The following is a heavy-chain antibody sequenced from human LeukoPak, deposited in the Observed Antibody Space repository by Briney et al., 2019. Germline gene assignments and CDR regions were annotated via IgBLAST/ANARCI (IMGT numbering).Heavy chain of an antibody. CDR3: AKSREEIRGLDAFDI. CDR1: GGSFSGYY. J-gene: IGHJ3*02. V-gene: IGHV4-34*01. D-gene: IGHD5-24*01. Sequence: SETLSLTCAVYGGSFSGYYWSWIRQPPGKGLEWIGEINHSGSTNYNPSLKSRVTISVDTSKNQFSLKLSSVTAADTAVYYCAKSREEIRGLDAFDIWGQGTMVTVSS. CDR2: INHSGST.